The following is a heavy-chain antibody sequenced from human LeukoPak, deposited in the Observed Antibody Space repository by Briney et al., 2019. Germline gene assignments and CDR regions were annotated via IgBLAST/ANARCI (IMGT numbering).Heavy chain of an antibody. D-gene: IGHD4-17*01. Sequence: GGSLRLSCAASGFSFSGYGMHWVRQVPGKGLEWVAFIRYDGITKFYIDSVKGRFAISRDNSRNTLSLQMNSLRTEDTAVYYCAALHTGTFVDYWGQGTLVTVSS. CDR3: AALHTGTFVDY. CDR2: IRYDGITK. V-gene: IGHV3-30*02. CDR1: GFSFSGYG. J-gene: IGHJ4*02.